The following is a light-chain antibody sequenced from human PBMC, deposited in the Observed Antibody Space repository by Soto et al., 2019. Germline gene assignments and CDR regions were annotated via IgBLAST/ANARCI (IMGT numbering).Light chain of an antibody. CDR2: GNS. V-gene: IGLV1-40*01. CDR3: QSSDSNPHVV. Sequence: QSVLTQPPSVSGAPGQRVTISCTGSSSNIGAGYDVHWYQQLPGTAPKLLIYGNSNRPSGVPDRFSGSKSGTSASLAITGLQAEDEADYYCQSSDSNPHVVFGGGTKLTVL. CDR1: SSNIGAGYD. J-gene: IGLJ2*01.